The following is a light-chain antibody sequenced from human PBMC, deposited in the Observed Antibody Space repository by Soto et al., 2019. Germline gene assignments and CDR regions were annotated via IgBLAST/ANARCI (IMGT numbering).Light chain of an antibody. J-gene: IGKJ4*01. CDR3: QQYNNWPPNLT. CDR1: QRVSTN. CDR2: GAS. V-gene: IGKV3-15*01. Sequence: EIVMTQSPATLAVSPGERATLSCRASQRVSTNLAWYPQKPGQAPRLLVYGASARATGIPGRFSGSGSGTEFTLTISSLQSEDFAVYYCQQYNNWPPNLTFGGGTKVEIK.